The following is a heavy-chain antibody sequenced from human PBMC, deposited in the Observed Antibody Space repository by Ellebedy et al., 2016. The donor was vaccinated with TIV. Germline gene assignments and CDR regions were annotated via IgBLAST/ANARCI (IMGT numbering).Heavy chain of an antibody. J-gene: IGHJ4*02. Sequence: AASVKVSCKASGYSFTNFGFSWVRQAPGQGLEWMGWISGYNGDTNYAPNLQGRLTLTTDTSTSTAYMELRSLTSDDTAFYYCARLDGYKLDSWGQGTLVSVST. CDR3: ARLDGYKLDS. D-gene: IGHD5-24*01. CDR2: ISGYNGDT. V-gene: IGHV1-18*01. CDR1: GYSFTNFG.